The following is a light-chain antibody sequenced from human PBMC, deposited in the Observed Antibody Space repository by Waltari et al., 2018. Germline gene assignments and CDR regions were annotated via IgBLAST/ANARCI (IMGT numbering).Light chain of an antibody. Sequence: NFMLTQPHPVSESPGKTVTLSCTRSRGSIGSNYVQWDQQRPGSSPTTVIYEDNQRPSWVPDRFSGSIDSSSISASLTISGLKTEDEADYYCQSYDSSNHWVFGGGTKLTVL. CDR1: RGSIGSNY. CDR2: EDN. J-gene: IGLJ3*02. CDR3: QSYDSSNHWV. V-gene: IGLV6-57*01.